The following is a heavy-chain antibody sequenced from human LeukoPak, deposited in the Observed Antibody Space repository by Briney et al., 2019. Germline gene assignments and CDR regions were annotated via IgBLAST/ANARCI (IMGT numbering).Heavy chain of an antibody. CDR2: INSDGSST. J-gene: IGHJ4*02. CDR3: AREIRTMDYFDY. D-gene: IGHD3-10*01. Sequence: TGGSLRLSCAASGFTFNSYWMHWVRQAPGKGLVWVSRINSDGSSTTYADSVKGRFTISRDNSKNTLYLQMNSLRAEDTAVYYCAREIRTMDYFDYWGQGTLVTVSS. V-gene: IGHV3-74*03. CDR1: GFTFNSYW.